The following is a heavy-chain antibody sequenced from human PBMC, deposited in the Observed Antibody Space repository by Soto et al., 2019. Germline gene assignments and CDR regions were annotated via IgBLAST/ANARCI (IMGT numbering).Heavy chain of an antibody. V-gene: IGHV3-11*05. J-gene: IGHJ4*02. CDR2: ISGTGTNT. CDR3: VRDFLSWDY. Sequence: QVQLVESGGGLVKPGGSLRLSCAASGFIFSDFYMSWIRQAPGKGLEWVSYISGTGTNTKYADSVKGRFTISRDNAKNSLYLQMNSLRVDDTAVYYCVRDFLSWDYWGQGILVTVSS. CDR1: GFIFSDFY.